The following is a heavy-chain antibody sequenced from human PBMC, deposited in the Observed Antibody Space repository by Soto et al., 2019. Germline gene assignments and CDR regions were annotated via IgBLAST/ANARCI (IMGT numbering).Heavy chain of an antibody. CDR3: TRDGDGRMTTNPYYYYGMDV. CDR2: VYYSGGA. CDR1: GGSISGYY. D-gene: IGHD2-21*02. V-gene: IGHV4-59*01. J-gene: IGHJ6*02. Sequence: SETLSLTCTVSGGSISGYYWSWIRQPPGKGLEWIGNVYYSGGAKYNPSVKRRVSISVDTSKNQFPLNLSSVTAADTAVYYCTRDGDGRMTTNPYYYYGMDVWGPGITVTVSS.